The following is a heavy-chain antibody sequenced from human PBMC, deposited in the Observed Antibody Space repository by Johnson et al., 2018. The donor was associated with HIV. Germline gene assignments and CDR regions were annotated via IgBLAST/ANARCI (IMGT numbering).Heavy chain of an antibody. D-gene: IGHD3-10*01. CDR3: ARDRGGRFRERNAFDI. J-gene: IGHJ3*02. CDR1: GFTFTNYG. V-gene: IGHV3-30*03. Sequence: QEQLVESGGGVVQPGRSLRLSCAASGFTFTNYGMHWVRQAPGKGLEWVAIISYDGNNKYYADSVKGRFTISRDNSKNPLYRQMNSLRAEYTAVYYCARDRGGRFRERNAFDIWGQGTMVTVSS. CDR2: ISYDGNNK.